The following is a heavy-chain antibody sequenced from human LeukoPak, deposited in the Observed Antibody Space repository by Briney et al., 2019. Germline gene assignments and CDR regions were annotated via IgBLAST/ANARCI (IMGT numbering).Heavy chain of an antibody. D-gene: IGHD3-10*01. CDR1: GGSFSGYY. CDR3: ARGLGGSGSPFDY. CDR2: INHSGST. V-gene: IGHV4-34*01. Sequence: SETLSLTCAVYGGSFSGYYWSWIRQPPGKGLEWIGEINHSGSTNYNPSLKSRVTISVDTSKNQFSLKLSSVTAADTAVYYCARGLGGSGSPFDYWGQGTLVTVSA. J-gene: IGHJ4*02.